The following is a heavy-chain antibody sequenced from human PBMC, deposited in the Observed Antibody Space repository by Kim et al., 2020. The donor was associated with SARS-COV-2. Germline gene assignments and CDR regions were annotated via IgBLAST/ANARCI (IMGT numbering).Heavy chain of an antibody. V-gene: IGHV3-74*01. Sequence: GGSLRLSCAASGFSVTDYWMHWVRQAPGKGLEWVSRINEDGRTTTHAGSVKGRFTISRDSAKNTLLLQMKRLRAEDTAGDYWSRDTFGPEDYGGQGTLVT. CDR3: SRDTFGPEDY. CDR1: GFSVTDYW. J-gene: IGHJ4*02. CDR2: INEDGRTT. D-gene: IGHD3-3*01.